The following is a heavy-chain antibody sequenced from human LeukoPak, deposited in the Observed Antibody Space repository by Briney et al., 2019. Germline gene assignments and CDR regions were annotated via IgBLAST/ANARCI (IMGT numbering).Heavy chain of an antibody. V-gene: IGHV4-30-2*01. CDR2: IYHSGST. CDR1: GGSISSGGYS. J-gene: IGHJ3*02. D-gene: IGHD2-21*02. Sequence: TLSLTCAVSGGSISSGGYSWSWIRQPPGKGLEWIGYIYHSGSTYYNPSLKSRVTISVDRSKNQFSLKLSSVTAADTAVYYCARDQRVTASLAADAFDIWGQGTMVTVSS. CDR3: ARDQRVTASLAADAFDI.